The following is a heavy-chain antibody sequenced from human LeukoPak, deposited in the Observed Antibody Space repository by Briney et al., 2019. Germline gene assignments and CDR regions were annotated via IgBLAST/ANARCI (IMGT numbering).Heavy chain of an antibody. CDR1: GASISSYY. D-gene: IGHD1-26*01. V-gene: IGHV4-4*07. CDR2: VYSSGNT. CDR3: ARMFSGTYGGIDY. J-gene: IGHJ4*02. Sequence: PSETLSLTCTVSGASISSYYWSWIRQPAGEGLEWIGRVYSSGNTNYNPSLKSRVTMSVDTSRNQFSLKLTSVTAADSAVYYCARMFSGTYGGIDYWGQGTLVTVSS.